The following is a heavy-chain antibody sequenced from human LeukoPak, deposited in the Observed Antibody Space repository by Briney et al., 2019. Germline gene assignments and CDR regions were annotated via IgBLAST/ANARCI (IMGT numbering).Heavy chain of an antibody. D-gene: IGHD6-13*01. V-gene: IGHV5-51*01. CDR3: ARRAAAGYNWFDP. CDR1: LYIFTSYW. Sequence: GDSLKISCTCSLYIFTSYWIGWGRPMRRERLEWMGIICPGDSDTRYSPSFQGQVTTSANKSISTAYLKWSSLEASDTAMYCCARRAAAGYNWFDPWGQGTLVTVSS. J-gene: IGHJ5*02. CDR2: ICPGDSDT.